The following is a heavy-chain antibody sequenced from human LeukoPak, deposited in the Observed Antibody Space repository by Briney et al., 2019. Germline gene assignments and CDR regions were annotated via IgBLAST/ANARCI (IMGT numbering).Heavy chain of an antibody. CDR2: INHSGST. CDR1: GGSFSGYY. J-gene: IGHJ4*02. Sequence: SETLSLTCAVYGGSFSGYYWSWIRQPPGKGPEWIGEINHSGSTNYNPSLKSRVTISVDTSKNQFSLKLSSVTAADTAVYYCARRYYFDYWGQGTLVTVSS. CDR3: ARRYYFDY. V-gene: IGHV4-34*01.